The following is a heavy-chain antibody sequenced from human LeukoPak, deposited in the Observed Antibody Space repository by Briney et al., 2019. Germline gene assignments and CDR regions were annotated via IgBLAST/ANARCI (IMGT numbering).Heavy chain of an antibody. D-gene: IGHD4/OR15-4a*01. CDR3: AKDPGYGTKMRSYFDY. CDR1: GFTFSSYG. CDR2: IWYDGSNK. V-gene: IGHV3-33*06. J-gene: IGHJ4*02. Sequence: GGSLRLSCAASGFTFSSYGMHWVRQAPAKGLEWVAVIWYDGSNKYYADSVKGRFTISRDNSKNTLYLQMNSLRAEDTAVYYCAKDPGYGTKMRSYFDYWGQGTLVTVSS.